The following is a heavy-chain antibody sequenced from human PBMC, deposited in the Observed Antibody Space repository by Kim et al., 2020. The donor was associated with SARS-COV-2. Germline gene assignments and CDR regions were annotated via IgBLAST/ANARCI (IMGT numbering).Heavy chain of an antibody. J-gene: IGHJ3*02. V-gene: IGHV5-51*01. Sequence: GESLKISCKGSGYSFSTYWIGWVRQMPGKGLEWMGIIYPGDSDTRYSPSFQGQVTISADKSISTAYLQWSSLRASDTAIYYCTTPAWILNTYNCADSFD. CDR3: TTPAWILNTYNCADSFD. CDR2: IYPGDSDT. CDR1: GYSFSTYW. D-gene: IGHD1-1*01.